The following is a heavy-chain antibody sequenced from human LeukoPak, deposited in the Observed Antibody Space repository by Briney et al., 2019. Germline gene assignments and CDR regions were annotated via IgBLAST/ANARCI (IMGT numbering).Heavy chain of an antibody. V-gene: IGHV4-59*01. CDR2: IYYSAST. CDR1: GGSISSYY. Sequence: SETLSLTCTVSGGSISSYYWSWIRQPPGKGLEWIGYIYYSASTNYNPSLKSRVTISVDTSKNQFSLKLSSVTAADTAVYYCARGNSSGSYYFDYWGQGTLVTVSS. CDR3: ARGNSSGSYYFDY. J-gene: IGHJ4*02. D-gene: IGHD6-19*01.